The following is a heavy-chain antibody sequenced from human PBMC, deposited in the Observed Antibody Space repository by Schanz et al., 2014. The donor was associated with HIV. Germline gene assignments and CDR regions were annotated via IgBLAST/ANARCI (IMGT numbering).Heavy chain of an antibody. Sequence: EQLVESGGDLAQPGGSLRLSCAASGFTFSSYAMSWVRQAPGKGLEWVPVISGSGGSTYYADSVKGRFTISRDNSKNTVYLQMNSLRAEDTAVYYCAKGQRGIVRGDIDYWGQGTLVTVSS. CDR1: GFTFSSYA. CDR3: AKGQRGIVRGDIDY. J-gene: IGHJ4*02. CDR2: ISGSGGST. V-gene: IGHV3-23*04. D-gene: IGHD3-10*01.